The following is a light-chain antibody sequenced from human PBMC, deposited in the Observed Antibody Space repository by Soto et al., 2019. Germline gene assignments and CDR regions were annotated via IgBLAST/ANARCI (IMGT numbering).Light chain of an antibody. Sequence: ELVLTQTPGTLSLSPGERATLSCRASQSVTSNYLAWYQQKPGQAPRLLISAASSRATGIPDRFTGSGSGTDFILTISRLEPEDFALYYCQHRRTFGQGTKVEIK. CDR2: AAS. V-gene: IGKV3-20*01. CDR1: QSVTSNY. J-gene: IGKJ1*01. CDR3: QHRRT.